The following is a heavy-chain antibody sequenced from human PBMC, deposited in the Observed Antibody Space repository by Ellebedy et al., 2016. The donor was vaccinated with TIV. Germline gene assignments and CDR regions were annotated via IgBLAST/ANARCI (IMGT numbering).Heavy chain of an antibody. J-gene: IGHJ5*02. CDR3: ARGRSSADWFNP. D-gene: IGHD6-6*01. CDR1: GGSISSSSYY. CDR2: INHSGST. Sequence: SETLSLXXTVSGGSISSSSYYWSWIRQPPGKGLEWIGEINHSGSTNYNPSLKSRVTISVDTSKNQFSLKLSSVTAADTAVYYCARGRSSADWFNPWGQGTLVTVSS. V-gene: IGHV4-39*07.